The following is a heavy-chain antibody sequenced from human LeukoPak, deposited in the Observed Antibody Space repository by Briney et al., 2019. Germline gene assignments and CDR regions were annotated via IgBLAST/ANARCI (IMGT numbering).Heavy chain of an antibody. J-gene: IGHJ6*03. V-gene: IGHV3-21*04. Sequence: GGSLRLSCAASGFTFSRYSMTWVRQAPGKGLEWVSSITSSSSYIYYADSVKGRFTISRDNAKNSLYLQMNSLRAEDTAVYYCARHTSAFLTGYYYMDVWGKGTTVTVSS. CDR3: ARHTSAFLTGYYYMDV. D-gene: IGHD6-19*01. CDR1: GFTFSRYS. CDR2: ITSSSSYI.